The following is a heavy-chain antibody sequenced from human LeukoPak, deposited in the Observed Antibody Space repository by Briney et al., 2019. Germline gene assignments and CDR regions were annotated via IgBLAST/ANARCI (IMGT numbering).Heavy chain of an antibody. CDR2: ISYDGSNK. J-gene: IGHJ4*02. V-gene: IGHV3-30*18. D-gene: IGHD3-22*01. CDR3: AKVDVVITTIPLFDY. CDR1: VFTFSSYG. Sequence: GGSLRLSCAASVFTFSSYGMHWVRQAPGKGLEWVAVISYDGSNKYYADSVKGRFTISRGNSKNTLYLQMNSLRAEDTAVYYCAKVDVVITTIPLFDYWGQGTLVTVSS.